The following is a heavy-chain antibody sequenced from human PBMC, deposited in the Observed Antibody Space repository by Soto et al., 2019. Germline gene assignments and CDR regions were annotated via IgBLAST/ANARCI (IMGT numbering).Heavy chain of an antibody. V-gene: IGHV3-15*01. J-gene: IGHJ4*02. CDR1: GFTFSNAW. CDR2: IKSKTDGGTT. Sequence: GGSLRLSCAASGFTFSNAWMSWVRQAPGKGLEWVGRIKSKTDGGTTDYAAPVKGRFTISRDDSKNTLYLQVNSLKTEDTAVYYCTTAPYIWGSYLSNFWGQGTLVTVSS. CDR3: TTAPYIWGSYLSNF. D-gene: IGHD3-16*01.